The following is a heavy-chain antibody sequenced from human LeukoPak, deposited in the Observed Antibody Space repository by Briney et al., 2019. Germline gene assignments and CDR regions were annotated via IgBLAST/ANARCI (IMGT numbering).Heavy chain of an antibody. CDR2: IHHSGST. Sequence: SETLSLTCAVSGGAISGYYWNWIRQPPGKGLEWIGHIHHSGSTTYNPSLQSRVTISIDTPKNQISLRLSSVTAADTAVYYCAREDFGSYYFDYWGQGTLVTVSS. CDR3: AREDFGSYYFDY. J-gene: IGHJ4*02. V-gene: IGHV4-59*01. D-gene: IGHD3-3*01. CDR1: GGAISGYY.